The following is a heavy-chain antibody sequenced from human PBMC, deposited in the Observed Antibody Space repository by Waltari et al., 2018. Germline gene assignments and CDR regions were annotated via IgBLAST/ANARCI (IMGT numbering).Heavy chain of an antibody. CDR2: IFHAGFT. CDR1: GYSIDRGYF. V-gene: IGHV4-38-2*01. J-gene: IGHJ4*02. Sequence: QVQLQESGPGLVKPSETLSLTCDVSGYSIDRGYFWGWIRQPPGKGLAWIGTIFHAGFTYYSPSLKGRVTMSVDKSKNQFSLNLSSVTAADTAVYYCARAPGVAAAAYFDYWGQGILVTVSS. CDR3: ARAPGVAAAAYFDY. D-gene: IGHD6-13*01.